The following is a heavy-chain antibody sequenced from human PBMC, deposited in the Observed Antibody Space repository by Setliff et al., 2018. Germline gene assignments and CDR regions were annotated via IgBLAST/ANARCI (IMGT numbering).Heavy chain of an antibody. CDR1: GFVFTNYA. Sequence: GASVKVSCKTSGFVFTNYAITWVRQAPGQGLEWMGWISPILGIANYAQKFQGRVTITTDESTSTAYMELSSLRSEDTAVYYCARDPGYSGSYKGTFDIWGQGTMVTVSS. D-gene: IGHD1-26*01. CDR2: ISPILGIA. CDR3: ARDPGYSGSYKGTFDI. V-gene: IGHV1-69*10. J-gene: IGHJ3*02.